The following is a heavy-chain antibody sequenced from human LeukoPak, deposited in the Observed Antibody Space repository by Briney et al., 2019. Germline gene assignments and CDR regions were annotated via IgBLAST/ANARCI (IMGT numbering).Heavy chain of an antibody. CDR3: ARAPFAVAATELDY. CDR1: GFTFSSYW. J-gene: IGHJ4*02. V-gene: IGHV3-74*01. D-gene: IGHD2-15*01. Sequence: GGSLRLACAASGFTFSSYWMHWVRQAPGKGLVWVSRINSDGSSTSYADSVKGRFTISRDNAKNSLYLQMNSLRAEDTALYYCARAPFAVAATELDYWGQGTLVTVSS. CDR2: INSDGSST.